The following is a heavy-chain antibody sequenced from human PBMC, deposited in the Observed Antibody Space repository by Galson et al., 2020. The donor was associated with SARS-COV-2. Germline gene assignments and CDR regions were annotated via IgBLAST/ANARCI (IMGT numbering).Heavy chain of an antibody. D-gene: IGHD3-9*01. CDR2: INPNSGGP. CDR3: ARYHRFDWILDFGY. J-gene: IGHJ4*01. Sequence: GESLKISCKASGYTFTGYYMHWVRQAPGQGLEWMGWINPNSGGPNYAQKFQGRVTMTRDTSISTAYMELSRLRSDDTAVYYCARYHRFDWILDFGYWGHGTLVTVST. CDR1: GYTFTGYY. V-gene: IGHV1-2*02.